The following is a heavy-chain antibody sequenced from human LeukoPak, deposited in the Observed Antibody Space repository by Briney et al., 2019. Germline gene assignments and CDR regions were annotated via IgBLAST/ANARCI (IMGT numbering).Heavy chain of an antibody. Sequence: ASVKVSCKASGYTFTSYAMNWVRQAPGQGLEWMGWINTNTGNPTYAQGLTGRFVFSLDTSVSTAYLQISSLKAEDTAVYYCARGPDSSSWYQAYYYYYGMDVWGQGTTVTVSS. CDR1: GYTFTSYA. D-gene: IGHD6-13*01. V-gene: IGHV7-4-1*02. CDR2: INTNTGNP. CDR3: ARGPDSSSWYQAYYYYYGMDV. J-gene: IGHJ6*02.